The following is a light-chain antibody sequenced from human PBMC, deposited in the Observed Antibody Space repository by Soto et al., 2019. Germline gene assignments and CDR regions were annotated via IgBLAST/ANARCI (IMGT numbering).Light chain of an antibody. Sequence: EIVLTQSPGTLSLSPGERATLSCRASQGVSSSYLGWYQQKPGQAPRLLIYGASSRATGIPDRFSGSGSGTDFTLTISRLEPEDFAVYYCQRYGGSPLYTFGQGTKLEIK. CDR3: QRYGGSPLYT. J-gene: IGKJ2*01. V-gene: IGKV3-20*01. CDR1: QGVSSSY. CDR2: GAS.